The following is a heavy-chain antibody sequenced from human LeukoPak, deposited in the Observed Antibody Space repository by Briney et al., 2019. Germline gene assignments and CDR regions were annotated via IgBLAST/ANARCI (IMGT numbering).Heavy chain of an antibody. J-gene: IGHJ4*02. CDR3: ARHGERGYSYGSKAFDY. V-gene: IGHV4-38-2*02. CDR1: GYSISSGYY. CDR2: IYHSGST. Sequence: PSETLSLTCTVSGYSISSGYYWGWIRQPPGKGLEWIGSIYHSGSTNYNPSLKSRVTISVDTSKNQFSLKLSSVTAADTAVYYCARHGERGYSYGSKAFDYWGQGTLVTVSS. D-gene: IGHD5-18*01.